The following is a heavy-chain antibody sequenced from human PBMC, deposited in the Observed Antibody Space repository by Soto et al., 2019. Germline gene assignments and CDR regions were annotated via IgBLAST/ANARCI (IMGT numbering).Heavy chain of an antibody. D-gene: IGHD2-2*01. J-gene: IGHJ4*02. CDR3: ARDKADKDCISTSCFSPLDC. Sequence: GGSLRLSCAASGFTFSSYGMHWVRQAPGKGLEWVAVISYDGSNKYYADSVKGRFTISRDSSKNTLYLQMNSLRAEDTAVYYCARDKADKDCISTSCFSPLDCWGQGTLVTVSS. V-gene: IGHV3-30*03. CDR2: ISYDGSNK. CDR1: GFTFSSYG.